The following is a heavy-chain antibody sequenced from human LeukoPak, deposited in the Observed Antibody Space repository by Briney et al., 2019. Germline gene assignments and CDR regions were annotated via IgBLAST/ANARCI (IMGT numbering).Heavy chain of an antibody. J-gene: IGHJ5*02. CDR1: GFSFWDYL. CDR3: ARDSYYGICFDP. CDR2: ISSSGSII. D-gene: IGHD3-10*01. V-gene: IGHV3-11*01. Sequence: GGSLRLSCAASGFSFWDYLMSSIREAFGTGLSCFSYISSSGSIIFYADSVKERVTISRGIANISLYLQINSLKAKDTPVYYCARDSYYGICFDPWGQGTL.